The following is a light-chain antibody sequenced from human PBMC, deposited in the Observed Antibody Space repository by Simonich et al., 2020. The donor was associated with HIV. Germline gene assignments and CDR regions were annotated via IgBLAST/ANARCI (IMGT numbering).Light chain of an antibody. Sequence: DIVMTQTPLSLPVTPGEPASISCRASQSVSSSYLAWYQQKPGLAPRLLIYDASSRATGIPDRCSGSGSGTDFTLTISRLEPEDFAVYYCQQFGTSPPSITFGQGTRLEIK. CDR1: QSVSSSY. CDR2: DAS. CDR3: QQFGTSPPSIT. V-gene: IGKV3D-20*01. J-gene: IGKJ5*01.